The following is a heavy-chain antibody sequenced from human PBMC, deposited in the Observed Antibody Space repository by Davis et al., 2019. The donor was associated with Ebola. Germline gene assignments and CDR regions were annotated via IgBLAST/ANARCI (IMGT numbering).Heavy chain of an antibody. CDR1: GFTFSSYG. V-gene: IGHV3-48*02. D-gene: IGHD2-2*01. CDR3: ARDAEWKDIVVVPAAIDY. CDR2: ISSSSSTI. Sequence: GESLKISCAASGFTFSSYGMHWVRQAPGKGLEWVSYISSSSSTIYYADSVKGRFTISRDNAKNSLYLQMNSLRDEDTAVYYCARDAEWKDIVVVPAAIDYWGQGTLVTVSS. J-gene: IGHJ4*02.